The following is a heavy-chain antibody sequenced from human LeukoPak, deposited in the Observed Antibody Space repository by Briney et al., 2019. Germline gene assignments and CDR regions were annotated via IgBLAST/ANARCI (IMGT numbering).Heavy chain of an antibody. V-gene: IGHV1-2*02. J-gene: IGHJ4*02. CDR2: ITPSGRGA. CDR1: GDTFTDHY. CDR3: ARQDEAGYYFDY. Sequence: ASVKDSCKASGDTFTDHYVQSVRQAPGQGLEWMGWITPSGRGANSAQKLQGRLTLSRDTSISTVYMELTRLTSDETAIYYCARQDEAGYYFDYWGQGALVTVSS.